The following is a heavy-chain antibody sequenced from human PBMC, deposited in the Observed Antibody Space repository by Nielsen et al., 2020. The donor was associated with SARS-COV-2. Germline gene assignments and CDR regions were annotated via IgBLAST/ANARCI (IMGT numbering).Heavy chain of an antibody. V-gene: IGHV4-34*01. Sequence: SETLSLTCAVYGGPFSGYYWSWIRQPPGKGLEWIGEINHSGSTNYNPSLKSRVTISVDTSKNQFSLKLSSVTAADTAVYYCASGHWYFDLWGRGTLVTVSS. CDR3: ASGHWYFDL. J-gene: IGHJ2*01. CDR2: INHSGST. CDR1: GGPFSGYY.